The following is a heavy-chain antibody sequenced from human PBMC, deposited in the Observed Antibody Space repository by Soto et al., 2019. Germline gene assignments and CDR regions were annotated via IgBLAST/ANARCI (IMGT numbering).Heavy chain of an antibody. CDR3: ATGVIWIGYFSVDT. J-gene: IGHJ5*02. CDR2: FIPVYRTL. D-gene: IGHD3-3*01. CDR1: GGSFGKSA. V-gene: IGHV1-69*13. Sequence: SVKVSCKASGGSFGKSAINWVRQTPGQGLEWLGGFIPVYRTLNYAQKFQGRVTITADESTGTAYMTLSSLASDDTAVYYCATGVIWIGYFSVDTWGQGTRVTASS.